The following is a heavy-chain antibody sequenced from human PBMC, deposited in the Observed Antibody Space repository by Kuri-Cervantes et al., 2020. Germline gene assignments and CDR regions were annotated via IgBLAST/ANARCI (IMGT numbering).Heavy chain of an antibody. V-gene: IGHV1-2*02. CDR3: ARVRRVGHTGYYMDV. CDR2: INPNSGGT. J-gene: IGHJ6*03. D-gene: IGHD2-15*01. Sequence: GESLKISCAASGLIISSYDMHWVRQAPGQGLEWMGWINPNSGGTNYAQKFQGRVTMTRDTSISTAYMELSRLRSDDTAVYYCARVRRVGHTGYYMDVWGKGTTVTVSS. CDR1: GLIISSYD.